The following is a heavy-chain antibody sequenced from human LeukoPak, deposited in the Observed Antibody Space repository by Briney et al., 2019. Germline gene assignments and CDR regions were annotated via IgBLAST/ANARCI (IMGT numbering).Heavy chain of an antibody. CDR1: GGSISSGGYS. CDR3: ARAHDYQYYFDY. Sequence: SQTLSLTCAVSGGSISSGGYSWRWIRQPPGKGLEWIGYIYHSGSTYSNPSLNSRVTISVDRSKNQFSLKLSSVTAADTAVYYCARAHDYQYYFDYWGQGTLVTVSS. V-gene: IGHV4-30-2*01. D-gene: IGHD4-11*01. CDR2: IYHSGST. J-gene: IGHJ4*02.